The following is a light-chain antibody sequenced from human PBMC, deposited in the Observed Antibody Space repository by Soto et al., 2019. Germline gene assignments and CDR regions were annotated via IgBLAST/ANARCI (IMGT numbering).Light chain of an antibody. J-gene: IGKJ1*01. V-gene: IGKV3-20*01. CDR3: QQYGSSPPWA. CDR2: GTS. Sequence: EIVLTQSPGTLSLSPGERATLSCRASQSVSSSYLAWYQQKPGQAPRLLIYGTSSRATGIPDRFSGSGSGTDFTFTISRREAEDFAVYYCQQYGSSPPWAFGQGTKVEIK. CDR1: QSVSSSY.